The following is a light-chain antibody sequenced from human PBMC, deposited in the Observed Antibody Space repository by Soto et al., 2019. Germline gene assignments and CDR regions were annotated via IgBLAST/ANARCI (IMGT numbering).Light chain of an antibody. CDR1: QSVSSN. J-gene: IGKJ2*01. V-gene: IGKV3-15*01. Sequence: EIVMTQSPATLSVSPGERATLSCRASQSVSSNLAWYQQKPGQAPRLLIYGASTRATGIPARFSGSGSGTEFTLNISSLQSEDFAVYYCQQYNGYTFGQGTKLEIK. CDR3: QQYNGYT. CDR2: GAS.